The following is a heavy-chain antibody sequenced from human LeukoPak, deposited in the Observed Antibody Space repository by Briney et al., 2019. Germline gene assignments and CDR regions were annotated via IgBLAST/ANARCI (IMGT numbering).Heavy chain of an antibody. J-gene: IGHJ3*02. V-gene: IGHV3-15*01. CDR1: GFTFSSDA. Sequence: GGSLRLSCAASGFTFSSDAMSWVRQAPGKGLEWVGRMKSKGSGETTDYAAPVKDRFIISRDDSKNTVYLQMNSLKIEDSAVYYCTWIQKVVGGFDIWGQGTMVTVSS. D-gene: IGHD5-18*01. CDR3: TWIQKVVGGFDI. CDR2: MKSKGSGETT.